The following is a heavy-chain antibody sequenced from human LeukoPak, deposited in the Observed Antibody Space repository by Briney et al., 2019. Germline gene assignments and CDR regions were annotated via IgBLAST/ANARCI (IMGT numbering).Heavy chain of an antibody. CDR2: IYTSGST. D-gene: IGHD3-3*01. Sequence: PSETLSLTCTVSGGSISSYYWGWIRQPAGKGLEWIGRIYTSGSTNYNPSLKSRVTMSVDTSKNQFSLKLSSVTAADTAVYYCARDGTKDYDFWSGYYNYYYYGMDVWGQGTTVTVSS. CDR1: GGSISSYY. V-gene: IGHV4-4*07. CDR3: ARDGTKDYDFWSGYYNYYYYGMDV. J-gene: IGHJ6*02.